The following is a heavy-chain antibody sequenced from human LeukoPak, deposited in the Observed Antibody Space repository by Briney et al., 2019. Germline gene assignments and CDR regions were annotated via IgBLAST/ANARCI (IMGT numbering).Heavy chain of an antibody. J-gene: IGHJ4*02. CDR2: ISGSGGTT. Sequence: GGSLRLSCAASGFTFSIYAMSWVRQTPGKGLEWVSAISGSGGTTYYADSVKGRFTISRDNSENTLYLQMNSLKAEDMAIYYCARGQGGVMITFGGVIVFDYWGQGALVTVSS. CDR3: ARGQGGVMITFGGVIVFDY. CDR1: GFTFSIYA. D-gene: IGHD3-16*02. V-gene: IGHV3-23*01.